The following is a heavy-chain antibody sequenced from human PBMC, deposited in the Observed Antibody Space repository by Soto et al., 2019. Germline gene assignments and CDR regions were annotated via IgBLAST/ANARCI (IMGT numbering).Heavy chain of an antibody. V-gene: IGHV3-23*01. CDR3: VPDVVVIAAKGY. J-gene: IGHJ4*02. D-gene: IGHD2-15*01. CDR2: IGGRGGST. CDR1: GFTLWNYA. Sequence: GGSLRLSCAASGFTLWNYAMSWVRQAPGKGLEWVSAIGGRGGSTYYVDSVKGRFTISRDNSKNTLYLQMNSLRAEDTAIYYCVPDVVVIAAKGYWGQGSLVTVS.